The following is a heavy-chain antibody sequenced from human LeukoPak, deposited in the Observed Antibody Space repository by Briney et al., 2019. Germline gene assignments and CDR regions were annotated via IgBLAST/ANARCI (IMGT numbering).Heavy chain of an antibody. Sequence: SETLSLTCTVSGGSISSYYWSWIRQPPGKGLEWIGYIYYSGSTNYNPSLKSRVTISADTSKNQFSLKLSSVTAADTAVYYCARGEPIGYSYGYYFDYWGQGTLVTVSS. CDR2: IYYSGST. J-gene: IGHJ4*02. CDR1: GGSISSYY. CDR3: ARGEPIGYSYGYYFDY. D-gene: IGHD5-18*01. V-gene: IGHV4-59*01.